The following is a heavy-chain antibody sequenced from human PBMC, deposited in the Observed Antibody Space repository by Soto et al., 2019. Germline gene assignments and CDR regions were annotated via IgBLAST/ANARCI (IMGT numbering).Heavy chain of an antibody. Sequence: GGSLRLSCAASGFTFSSYGMHWVRQAPGKGLEWVAVISYDGSNKYYADSVKGRFTISRDNSKNTLYLQMNSLRAEDTAVYYCAKDPHSGYVFNWFVPWGQGTLVTVS. D-gene: IGHD5-12*01. V-gene: IGHV3-30*18. CDR2: ISYDGSNK. CDR3: AKDPHSGYVFNWFVP. J-gene: IGHJ5*02. CDR1: GFTFSSYG.